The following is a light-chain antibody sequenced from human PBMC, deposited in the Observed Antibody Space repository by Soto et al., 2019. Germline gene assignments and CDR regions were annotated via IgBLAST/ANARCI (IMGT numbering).Light chain of an antibody. CDR1: QGINSA. Sequence: AIQLTQSPSSLSASVGDRVTITCRASQGINSALAWYQQKLGKAPKLLIYDASSLESGVPSRFSCSESGTDFTLTISSLQPEDFATYYCQQFRSSLLFTFGPGTKVDIK. CDR2: DAS. V-gene: IGKV1-13*02. CDR3: QQFRSSLLFT. J-gene: IGKJ3*01.